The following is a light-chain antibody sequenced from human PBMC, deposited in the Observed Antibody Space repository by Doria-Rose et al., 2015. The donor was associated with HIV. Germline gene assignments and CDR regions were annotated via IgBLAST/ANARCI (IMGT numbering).Light chain of an antibody. Sequence: EIVLTQSPGTLSLSPGERATLSCRASQSFSSTYLAWYQQKPGQAPSLLIYDGSTRATGIPDRFSASGSGTDFTLAINRLEPEDLALYYCHQYGTPWTFGQGTKVEI. CDR3: HQYGTPWT. CDR2: DGS. J-gene: IGKJ1*01. CDR1: QSFSSTY. V-gene: IGKV3-20*01.